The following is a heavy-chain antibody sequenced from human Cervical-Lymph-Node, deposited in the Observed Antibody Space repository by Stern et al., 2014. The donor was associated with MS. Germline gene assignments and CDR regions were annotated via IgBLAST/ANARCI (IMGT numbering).Heavy chain of an antibody. CDR1: GGTFSSYA. CDR3: ASPSGEKYLGPFDY. Sequence: MQLVESGAEVKKPGSSVKVSCKASGGTFSSYAISWVRQAPGQGLEWMGGIIPIFGTANYAQKFQGRVTITADESTSTAYMELSGLRSEDTAVYYCASPSGEKYLGPFDYWGQGTLVTVSS. CDR2: IIPIFGTA. V-gene: IGHV1-69*01. J-gene: IGHJ4*02. D-gene: IGHD3-10*01.